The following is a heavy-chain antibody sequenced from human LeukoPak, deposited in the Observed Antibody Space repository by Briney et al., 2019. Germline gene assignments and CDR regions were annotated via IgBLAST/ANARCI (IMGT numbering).Heavy chain of an antibody. CDR2: IYPGDSES. V-gene: IGHV5-51*01. CDR1: GYTFTNNW. D-gene: IGHD6-19*01. CDR3: ARATGWYEGYFFDH. Sequence: GESLKISCEGSGYTFTNNWIAWVRQMPEKGLGWMGIIYPGDSESRYSPSFRGQVTISVDKSINTAYLQWSSLRASDTAIYYCARATGWYEGYFFDHWGQGTPVTVSS. J-gene: IGHJ4*02.